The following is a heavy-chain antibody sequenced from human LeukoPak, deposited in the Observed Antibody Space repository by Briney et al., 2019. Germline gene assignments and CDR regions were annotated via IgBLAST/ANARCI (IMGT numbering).Heavy chain of an antibody. J-gene: IGHJ4*02. D-gene: IGHD3-22*01. CDR2: ISAYNGNT. V-gene: IGHV1-18*01. CDR3: AIGYYYYDSSGFLLDY. CDR1: GYTFTSYG. Sequence: ASVKVSCKASGYTFTSYGISWVRQAPGQGLEWMGWISAYNGNTNYAQKFQGRVTITADKSTSTAYMELSSLRSEDTAVYYCAIGYYYYDSSGFLLDYWGQGTLVTVSS.